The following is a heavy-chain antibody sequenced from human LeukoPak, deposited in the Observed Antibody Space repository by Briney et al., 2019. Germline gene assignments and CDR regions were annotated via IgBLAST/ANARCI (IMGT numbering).Heavy chain of an antibody. CDR2: IYWNDDK. D-gene: IGHD3-3*01. Sequence: SGPTLVKPTQTLTLTCTFSGFSLSTSGVGVGWIRQPPGKALEWLALIYWNDDKRYSPSLKSRLTITKDTPKNQVVLTMTNMDPVDTATYYCASDFWSGSWYYFDYWGQGTLVTVSS. CDR3: ASDFWSGSWYYFDY. CDR1: GFSLSTSGVG. V-gene: IGHV2-5*01. J-gene: IGHJ4*02.